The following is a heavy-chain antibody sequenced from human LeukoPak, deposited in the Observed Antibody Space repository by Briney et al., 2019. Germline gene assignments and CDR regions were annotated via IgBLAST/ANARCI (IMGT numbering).Heavy chain of an antibody. D-gene: IGHD3-3*01. CDR2: IIPIFGTA. J-gene: IGHJ6*03. Sequence: SMKVSCKASGGTFSSYAISWVRQAPGQGLEWMGGIIPIFGTANYAQKFQGRVTITADESTSTAYMELSSLRSEDTAVYYCARDEPLRFLEWLSGYYYYMDVWGKGTTVTVSS. CDR3: ARDEPLRFLEWLSGYYYYMDV. CDR1: GGTFSSYA. V-gene: IGHV1-69*13.